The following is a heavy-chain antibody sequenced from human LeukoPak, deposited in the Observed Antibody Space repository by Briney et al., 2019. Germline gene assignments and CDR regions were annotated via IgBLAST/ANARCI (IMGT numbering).Heavy chain of an antibody. CDR1: GYTFTRYD. V-gene: IGHV1-8*03. CDR3: ARVVYGGNHRGAFDI. J-gene: IGHJ3*02. D-gene: IGHD4-23*01. Sequence: ASVRVSCKASGYTFTRYDIKWVRQATGQGLEWMGGMNPNSGNSGYAQKFQGRVTITRNTSISTAYMELSSLRSEDTAVYYCARVVYGGNHRGAFDIWGQGTMVTVSS. CDR2: MNPNSGNS.